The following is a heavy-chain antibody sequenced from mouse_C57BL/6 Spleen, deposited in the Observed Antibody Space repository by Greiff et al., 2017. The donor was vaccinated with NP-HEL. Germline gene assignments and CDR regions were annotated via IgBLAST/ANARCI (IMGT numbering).Heavy chain of an antibody. CDR3: VRQKNNAMDY. D-gene: IGHD5-2*01. CDR1: GFSFNTYA. J-gene: IGHJ4*01. Sequence: VQLKESGGGLVQPKGSLKLSCAASGFSFNTYAMNWVRQAPGKGLEWVARIRSKSNNYATYYADSVKDRFTISRDDSESMLYLQMNNLKTEDTAMYYCVRQKNNAMDYWGQGTSVTVSS. V-gene: IGHV10-1*01. CDR2: IRSKSNNYAT.